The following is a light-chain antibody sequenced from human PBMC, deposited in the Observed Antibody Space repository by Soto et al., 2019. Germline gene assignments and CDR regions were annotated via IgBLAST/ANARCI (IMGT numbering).Light chain of an antibody. CDR2: GAS. CDR1: QPISRN. V-gene: IGKV3-20*01. Sequence: EIVMTQSPDNLSVSLGQGATLSCRASQPISRNLAWYQQKPGQAPRLLIYGASTRATDIPGRFSGGGSGTEFPLTISRLEPEDFAVYYCQQYGGAPWTFGQGTKVEIK. J-gene: IGKJ1*01. CDR3: QQYGGAPWT.